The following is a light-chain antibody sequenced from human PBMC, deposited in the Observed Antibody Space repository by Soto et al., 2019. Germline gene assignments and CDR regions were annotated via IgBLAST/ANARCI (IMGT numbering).Light chain of an antibody. CDR3: CSYEGSFVHV. CDR2: DVN. V-gene: IGLV2-11*01. Sequence: HSALTEPRAVFGSPGQSVTISCLGTSADVAGYVSWYQQHPGKPPKLLIYDVNKRPSGVPDRFSGSKSGNTASLTISGLQAEDEADYYCCSYEGSFVHVFESGTKVTVL. CDR1: SADVAGY. J-gene: IGLJ1*01.